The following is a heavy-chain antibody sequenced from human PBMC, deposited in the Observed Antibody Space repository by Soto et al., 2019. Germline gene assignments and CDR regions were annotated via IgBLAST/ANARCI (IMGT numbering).Heavy chain of an antibody. CDR1: GFTFSSYA. CDR2: ISYDGSNK. J-gene: IGHJ5*02. Sequence: GGSLRLSCAASGFTFSSYAMNWVRQAPGKGLEWVAVISYDGSNKYYADSVEGRFTISRDNAKNALYLQMNSLRAEDTAVYYCAREVEAAAGPRGWFDPWGQGTLVTVSS. CDR3: AREVEAAAGPRGWFDP. D-gene: IGHD6-13*01. V-gene: IGHV3-30-3*01.